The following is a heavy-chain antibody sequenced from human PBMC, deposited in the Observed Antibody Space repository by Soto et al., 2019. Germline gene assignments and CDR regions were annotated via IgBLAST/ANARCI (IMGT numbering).Heavy chain of an antibody. CDR3: ARDGGAVAEGGYFDY. CDR1: GFTFSSYG. V-gene: IGHV3-33*01. CDR2: IWYDGSNK. Sequence: QVQLVESGGGVVQPGRSLRLSCAASGFTFSSYGMHWVRQAPGKGLEWVAVIWYDGSNKYYADSVKGRFTISRDNSKNTLYLERNSLRAEDMAVYYCARDGGAVAEGGYFDYWGQGTLVTVSS. D-gene: IGHD6-19*01. J-gene: IGHJ4*02.